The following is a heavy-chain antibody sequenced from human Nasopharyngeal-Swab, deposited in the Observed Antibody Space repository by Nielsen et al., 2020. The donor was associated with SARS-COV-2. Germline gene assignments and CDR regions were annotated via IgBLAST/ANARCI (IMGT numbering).Heavy chain of an antibody. J-gene: IGHJ4*02. CDR1: GGSISSGSYY. V-gene: IGHV4-61*02. CDR3: ASTAMGIGIGSEYYFDY. Sequence: LRLSCPVSGGSISSGSYYWSWIRQPAGKGLEWIGRIYTSGSTNYNPSLKSRVTISVDTSKNQFSLKLSSVTAADTAVYYCASTAMGIGIGSEYYFDYWGQGTLVTVSS. D-gene: IGHD5-18*01. CDR2: IYTSGST.